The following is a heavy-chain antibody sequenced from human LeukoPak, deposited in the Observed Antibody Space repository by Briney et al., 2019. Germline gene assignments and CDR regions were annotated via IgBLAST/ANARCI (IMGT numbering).Heavy chain of an antibody. J-gene: IGHJ4*02. D-gene: IGHD3-22*01. CDR3: ARATYYYDSSGYCPFDY. CDR2: IIPIFGTA. V-gene: IGHV1-69*13. CDR1: GGTFSSYA. Sequence: ASVKVSCKASGGTFSSYAISWVRQAPGQGLEWMGGIIPIFGTANYAQKFQGRVTITADESTSTAYMGLSSLRSEDTAVYYCARATYYYDSSGYCPFDYWGQGTLVTVSS.